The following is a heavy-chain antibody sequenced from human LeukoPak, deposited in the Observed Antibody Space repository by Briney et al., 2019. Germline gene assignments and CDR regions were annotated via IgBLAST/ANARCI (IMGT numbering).Heavy chain of an antibody. J-gene: IGHJ4*02. Sequence: GGSLRLSCAASGFTFDDYAMHWVRHAPGKGLEWVSLIHGDGSSTYYADSVKGRFTISRDNAKNSLYLQMNSLRAEDTAVYYCATSGYSSGWYVPALGDYWGQGTLVTVSS. CDR2: IHGDGSST. CDR1: GFTFDDYA. D-gene: IGHD6-19*01. CDR3: ATSGYSSGWYVPALGDY. V-gene: IGHV3-43D*03.